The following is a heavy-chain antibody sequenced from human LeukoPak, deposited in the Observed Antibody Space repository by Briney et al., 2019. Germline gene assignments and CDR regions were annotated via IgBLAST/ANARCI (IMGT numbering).Heavy chain of an antibody. V-gene: IGHV4-34*01. Sequence: PSETLSLTCAVYGGSFSGYYWSWIRQPPGKGLEWIGEINHSGSTNYNPSLKSRVTISVDTSKNQFSLKLSSVTAADTAVYYCARNQYYDFWSGHPTVIDYWGQGTLVTVSS. CDR3: ARNQYYDFWSGHPTVIDY. D-gene: IGHD3-3*01. CDR1: GGSFSGYY. J-gene: IGHJ4*02. CDR2: INHSGST.